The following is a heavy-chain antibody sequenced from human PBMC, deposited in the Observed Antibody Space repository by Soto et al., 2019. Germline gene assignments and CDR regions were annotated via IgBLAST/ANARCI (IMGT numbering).Heavy chain of an antibody. CDR3: ARAGPMVRGVIITDAFDI. D-gene: IGHD3-10*01. Sequence: ASVKVSCKASGYTFTSYGINWVRQAPGQGLEWMGWISAYNGNTNYAQKLQGRVTMTTDTSTSTAYMELRSLRSDDTAVYYCARAGPMVRGVIITDAFDIWGQGTMVTVS. CDR1: GYTFTSYG. J-gene: IGHJ3*02. CDR2: ISAYNGNT. V-gene: IGHV1-18*01.